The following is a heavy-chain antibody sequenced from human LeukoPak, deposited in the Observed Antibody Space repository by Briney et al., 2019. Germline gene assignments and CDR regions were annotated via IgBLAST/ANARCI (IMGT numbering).Heavy chain of an antibody. CDR3: ARGGLIQRHAFDI. D-gene: IGHD1-1*01. V-gene: IGHV3-30*02. CDR1: GFTFSSYG. J-gene: IGHJ3*02. CDR2: IRSDGSNK. Sequence: GGSLRLSCAASGFTFSSYGMHWVRQAPGKGLEWVAFIRSDGSNKYYADSVKGRFTISRDNSKLYLQMNSLRAEDTALYYCARGGLIQRHAFDIWGQGTMVTVSS.